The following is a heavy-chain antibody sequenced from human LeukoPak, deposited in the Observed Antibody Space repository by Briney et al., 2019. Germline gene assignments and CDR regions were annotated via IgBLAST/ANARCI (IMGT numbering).Heavy chain of an antibody. CDR2: IFTSGST. D-gene: IGHD3-10*01. CDR1: GDSISSYY. Sequence: SETLSLTCNVSGDSISSYYWTWIRQPAGKGLQWIGRIFTSGSTSYNPSLKSRLTISLDMSKNQFSLKLSSVTAADTAVYYCAREWFDPRREFDPWGQGTLVTVSS. J-gene: IGHJ5*02. CDR3: AREWFDPRREFDP. V-gene: IGHV4-4*07.